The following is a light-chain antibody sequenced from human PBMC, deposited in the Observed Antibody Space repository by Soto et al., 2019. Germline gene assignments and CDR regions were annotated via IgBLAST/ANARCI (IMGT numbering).Light chain of an antibody. V-gene: IGKV3-15*01. Sequence: IVMTPSPATLSVSPGERATPSCRASQSISSNLAWYQQKPGQAPRLLMFRTSSRATGFPARFSGSGSGTEFNLTISSLQSEDFGVYYCQQYNNWPRATFGGGTKVDIK. CDR2: RTS. CDR1: QSISSN. J-gene: IGKJ4*01. CDR3: QQYNNWPRAT.